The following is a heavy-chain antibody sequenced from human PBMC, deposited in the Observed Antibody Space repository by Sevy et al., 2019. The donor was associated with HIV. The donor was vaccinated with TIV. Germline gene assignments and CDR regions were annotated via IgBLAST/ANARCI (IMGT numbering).Heavy chain of an antibody. CDR3: AKGGGGHYDPDEIGYYFYYYNMDV. J-gene: IGHJ6*03. D-gene: IGHD3-22*01. CDR1: GFSFDSYG. CDR2: ISGSGSRT. V-gene: IGHV3-23*01. Sequence: GGSLRLSCAVSGFSFDSYGMTWVRQAPGKGLEWVSGISGSGSRTYYADSVKGRFIISRDNSKNTLDLQMNSLRSEEKGIYYGAKGGGGHYDPDEIGYYFYYYNMDVWGKGTTVTVSS.